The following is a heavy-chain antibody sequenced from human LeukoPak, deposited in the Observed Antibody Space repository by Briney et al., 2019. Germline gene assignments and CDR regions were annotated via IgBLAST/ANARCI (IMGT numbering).Heavy chain of an antibody. D-gene: IGHD1-1*01. Sequence: GGSLRLSCSASGFTFSSYAMHWVRQAPGKGLEYVSVISGNGGTTYYADSVKGRFTISRDNSKNTLYLQMNSLRAEDTAVYYCARGSQSTWGFFAYWGQGTRVTVSS. CDR2: ISGNGGTT. J-gene: IGHJ4*02. V-gene: IGHV3-64*04. CDR3: ARGSQSTWGFFAY. CDR1: GFTFSSYA.